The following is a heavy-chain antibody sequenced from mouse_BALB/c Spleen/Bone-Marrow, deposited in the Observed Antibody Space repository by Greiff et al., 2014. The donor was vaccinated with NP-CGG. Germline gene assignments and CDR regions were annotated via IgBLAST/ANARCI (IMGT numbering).Heavy chain of an antibody. CDR3: ARITTATGAMDY. CDR1: GFSLTSYG. D-gene: IGHD1-2*01. V-gene: IGHV2-9*02. CDR2: IWAGGST. J-gene: IGHJ4*01. Sequence: VQVVESGPGLVAPSQSLSITCTVSGFSLTSYGVHWVRQPPGKGLEWLGVIWAGGSTNYNSALMSRLSISKDNSKSQVFSKMNSLQTDDTAIYYCARITTATGAMDYWGQGTSLTVSS.